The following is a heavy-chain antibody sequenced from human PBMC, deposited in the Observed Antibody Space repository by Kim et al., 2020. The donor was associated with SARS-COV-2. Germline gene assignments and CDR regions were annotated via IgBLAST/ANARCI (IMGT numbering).Heavy chain of an antibody. V-gene: IGHV4-31*02. CDR3: ARDRDSSGYYYYFDY. Sequence: PSLKGRVTLSVDTSRNQFSLRLTSVTAADTAVYYCARDRDSSGYYYYFDYWGQGTLVTVSS. J-gene: IGHJ4*02. D-gene: IGHD3-22*01.